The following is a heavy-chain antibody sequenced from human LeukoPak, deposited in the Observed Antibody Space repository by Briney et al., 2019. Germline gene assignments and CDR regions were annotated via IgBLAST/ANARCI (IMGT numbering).Heavy chain of an antibody. D-gene: IGHD4-11*01. CDR2: INPNSGGT. CDR3: ARDYQGYSTSYYFDY. V-gene: IGHV1-2*02. J-gene: IGHJ4*02. CDR1: GYTFTSYG. Sequence: ASVKVSCKASGYTFTSYGISWVRQAPGQGLEWMGWINPNSGGTNYAQKFQGRVTMTRDTSISTAYMELSRLRSDDTAVYYCARDYQGYSTSYYFDYWGQGTLVTVSS.